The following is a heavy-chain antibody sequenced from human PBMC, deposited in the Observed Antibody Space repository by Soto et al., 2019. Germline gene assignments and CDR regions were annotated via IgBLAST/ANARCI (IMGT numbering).Heavy chain of an antibody. CDR2: IYYSGST. J-gene: IGHJ6*03. Sequence: SETLSLTCTVSGGSISSSSYYWGWIRQPPGKGLEWIGSIYYSGSTYYNPSLKSRVTISVDTSKNQFSLKLSSVTAADTAVYYCARTYYDFWSGFEATQYYYYYYYMDVWGKGTTVTVSS. CDR1: GGSISSSSYY. V-gene: IGHV4-39*01. CDR3: ARTYYDFWSGFEATQYYYYYYYMDV. D-gene: IGHD3-3*01.